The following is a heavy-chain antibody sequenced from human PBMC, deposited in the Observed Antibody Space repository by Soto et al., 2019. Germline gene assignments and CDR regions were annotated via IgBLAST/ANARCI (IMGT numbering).Heavy chain of an antibody. CDR2: IYYSGST. V-gene: IGHV4-59*08. J-gene: IGHJ4*02. CDR1: GGSISSYY. Sequence: SETLSLTCTVPGGSISSYYWSWIRQPPGKRLEWIGYIYYSGSTNYNPSLKSRVTISVDTSKNQFSLKLSSVTAADTAVYYCARRYGYSFDYWGQGTLVTVSS. D-gene: IGHD1-1*01. CDR3: ARRYGYSFDY.